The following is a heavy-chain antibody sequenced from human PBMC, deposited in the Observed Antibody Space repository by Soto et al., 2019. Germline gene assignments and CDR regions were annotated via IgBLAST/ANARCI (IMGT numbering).Heavy chain of an antibody. Sequence: GGSLRLSCAASGFTFSSYSMNWVRQAPGKGLEWVSYISSSSSTIYYADSVKGRFTISRDNAKNSLYLQMNSLRAEDTAVYYCASRGAGRPPPLVYWGQGTLVTVSS. J-gene: IGHJ4*02. CDR2: ISSSSSTI. CDR3: ASRGAGRPPPLVY. V-gene: IGHV3-48*01. D-gene: IGHD6-13*01. CDR1: GFTFSSYS.